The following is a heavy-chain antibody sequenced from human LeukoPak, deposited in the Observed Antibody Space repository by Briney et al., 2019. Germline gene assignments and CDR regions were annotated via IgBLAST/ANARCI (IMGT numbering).Heavy chain of an antibody. CDR2: INTDGSIT. V-gene: IGHV3-74*03. J-gene: IGHJ5*02. CDR3: ASLGTLVP. D-gene: IGHD3-9*01. Sequence: GGSLRLSCAASGFTFSTYLMHWVRQAPGKGLVWVSRINTDGSITTYADSVKGRFTISRDNAKNTLYLQMNSLRDEDTAVYYCASLGTLVPWGQGTLVTISS. CDR1: GFTFSTYL.